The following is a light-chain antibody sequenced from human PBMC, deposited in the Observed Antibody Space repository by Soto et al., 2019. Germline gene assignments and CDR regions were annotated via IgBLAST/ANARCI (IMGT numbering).Light chain of an antibody. V-gene: IGKV1-33*01. J-gene: IGKJ5*01. CDR3: QQYENLPT. CDR1: QSISSY. CDR2: DAS. Sequence: IHMTLSPSTLPASVGSRVTIICRASQSISSYLNWYQQKPGKAPKILIYDASNLEAGVPSRFRGSGSGTDSTFTISRLQPEDIATYYCQQYENLPTFGQGTRLEIK.